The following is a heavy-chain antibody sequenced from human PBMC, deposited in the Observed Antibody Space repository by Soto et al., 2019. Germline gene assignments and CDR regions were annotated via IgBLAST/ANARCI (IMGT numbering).Heavy chain of an antibody. CDR2: IHYSGST. CDR1: GGSISSYY. CDR3: ARHVRGGNSKAYNWFDP. V-gene: IGHV4-59*08. Sequence: QVQLQESGPGLVKPSETLSLTCTVSGGSISSYYWSWIRQPPGKGLEWIGYIHYSGSTNYNPSLKRRGTISVDTSKTQSSLKRSSVTAADPAVYYCARHVRGGNSKAYNWFDPWGQGSLVTVSS. D-gene: IGHD3-16*01. J-gene: IGHJ5*02.